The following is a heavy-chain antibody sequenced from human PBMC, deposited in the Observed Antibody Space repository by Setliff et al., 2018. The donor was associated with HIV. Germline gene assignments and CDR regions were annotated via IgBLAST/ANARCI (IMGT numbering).Heavy chain of an antibody. Sequence: SETLSLTCTVSGGSINSTSYYWGWIRQPPGNGLEWIGSIYHTGSTYYNPSLKSRVTISVDTSKNQFSLKLSSVTAADTAVYYCARSSSNYYFDYWGQGTLVTVSS. CDR1: GGSINSTSYY. V-gene: IGHV4-39*07. CDR3: ARSSSNYYFDY. J-gene: IGHJ4*02. CDR2: IYHTGST. D-gene: IGHD6-6*01.